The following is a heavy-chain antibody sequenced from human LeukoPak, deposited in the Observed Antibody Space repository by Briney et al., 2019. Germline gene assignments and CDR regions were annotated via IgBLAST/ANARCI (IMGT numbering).Heavy chain of an antibody. D-gene: IGHD6-6*01. CDR2: IHYSGST. V-gene: IGHV4-39*07. J-gene: IGHJ6*03. Sequence: SETLSLTCSVSGGSTSTSTSYWGWVRQPPGKGLEWIGSIHYSGSTYKNPSLKSRVTISMNTTRSQSSLKLTSLTAADSAVYFCARESSSTRYFMDVGGRGTTVTVS. CDR1: GGSTSTSTSY. CDR3: ARESSSTRYFMDV.